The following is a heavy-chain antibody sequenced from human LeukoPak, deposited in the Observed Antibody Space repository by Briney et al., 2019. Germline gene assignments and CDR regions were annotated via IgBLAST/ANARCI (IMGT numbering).Heavy chain of an antibody. Sequence: ASVTVSCKTSGYTFSDYYIHWIRQAPGQGLEWVGWINPNSGDTDYARKFQGRVTVTRDTSISTAYMELGRLRSDDTAVYYCARHRRGDYGSGSYYRSKWYYFDYWGQGTLVTVSS. CDR3: ARHRRGDYGSGSYYRSKWYYFDY. CDR2: INPNSGDT. J-gene: IGHJ4*02. D-gene: IGHD3-10*01. CDR1: GYTFSDYY. V-gene: IGHV1-2*02.